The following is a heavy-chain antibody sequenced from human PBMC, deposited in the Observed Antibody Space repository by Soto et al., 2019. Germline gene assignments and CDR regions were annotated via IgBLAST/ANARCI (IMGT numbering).Heavy chain of an antibody. CDR3: ARESEDLTSNFDY. Sequence: EVQLVESGGGLVKPGGSLRLSCAASGFTFTRYSMNWVRQAPGKGLEWVSSISSTTKYIYYGDSMKGRFTISRDNAKNSLYLEMNSLRAEETAVYYCARESEDLTSNFDYWGQGTLVTVSS. CDR2: ISSTTKYI. CDR1: GFTFTRYS. J-gene: IGHJ4*02. V-gene: IGHV3-21*06.